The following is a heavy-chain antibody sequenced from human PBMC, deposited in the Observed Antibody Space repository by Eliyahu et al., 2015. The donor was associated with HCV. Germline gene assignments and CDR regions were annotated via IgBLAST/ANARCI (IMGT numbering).Heavy chain of an antibody. CDR1: GHNFISYG. D-gene: IGHD6-19*01. Sequence: QGHLVQSGAEVKKPGVSVKVSCKTSGHNFISYGISWVREAPGQGLEWMGWISGYNGKXNYAQKFQGRVTMTTDTSTDTAYMELRSLTSDDTAVYYCARDGYTSGWDPFDYWGQGTLVTVSS. CDR2: ISGYNGKX. V-gene: IGHV1-18*01. CDR3: ARDGYTSGWDPFDY. J-gene: IGHJ4*02.